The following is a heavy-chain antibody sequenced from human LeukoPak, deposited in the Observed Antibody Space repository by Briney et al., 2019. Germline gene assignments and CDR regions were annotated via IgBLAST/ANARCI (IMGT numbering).Heavy chain of an antibody. CDR1: GFTLSSYS. V-gene: IGHV3-64D*09. CDR2: SGGAT. J-gene: IGHJ4*02. Sequence: GGSLRLSCSASGFTLSSYSMHWVRQAPGKGLEYVSTSGGATYYADSVKGRFTISRDNAKNTLYLQMSSLRAEDTAVYYCIKDRTGTYSFDYWGQGTLVTVSS. CDR3: IKDRTGTYSFDY. D-gene: IGHD7-27*01.